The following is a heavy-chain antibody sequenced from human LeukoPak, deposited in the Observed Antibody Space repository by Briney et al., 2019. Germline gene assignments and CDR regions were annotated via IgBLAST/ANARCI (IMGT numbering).Heavy chain of an antibody. Sequence: GGSLRLSCAASGFTFSDYSMNWVRQAPGKGLECVSSIGGIGTYIYYADSVKGRFTISRANPKNSVYLQMNSLRAEDTAIYYCVRDVDWGQGTLVTVSS. CDR3: VRDVD. J-gene: IGHJ4*02. V-gene: IGHV3-21*01. CDR1: GFTFSDYS. CDR2: IGGIGTYI.